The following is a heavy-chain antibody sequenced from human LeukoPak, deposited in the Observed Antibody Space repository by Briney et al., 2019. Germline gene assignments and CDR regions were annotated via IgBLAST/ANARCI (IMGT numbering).Heavy chain of an antibody. Sequence: GGSLRLSCAASGFTFSSYEMNWVRQAPGKGLEWVSYISSSGSTIYYADSVKGRFTISRDNAKNSLYLQMNSLRAEDTAVYYCAKEGWDYYYYYYMDVWGKGTTVTISS. CDR1: GFTFSSYE. CDR3: AKEGWDYYYYYYMDV. D-gene: IGHD1-26*01. J-gene: IGHJ6*03. V-gene: IGHV3-48*03. CDR2: ISSSGSTI.